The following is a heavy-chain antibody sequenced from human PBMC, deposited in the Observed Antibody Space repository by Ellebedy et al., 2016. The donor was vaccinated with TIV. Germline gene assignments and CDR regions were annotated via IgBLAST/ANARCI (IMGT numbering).Heavy chain of an antibody. D-gene: IGHD6-19*01. CDR1: RLTLSTRV. J-gene: IGHJ4*02. V-gene: IGHV3-30*03. CDR2: IAPGENIQ. CDR3: AREGHSSGHAGDFDV. Sequence: GESLKISXTGSRLTLSTRVMHWVRQAPGKGLEWVAVIAPGENIQNYVDSVKGRFTISRDNPTNTVYLQMDSLRPEDAAVYYCAREGHSSGHAGDFDVWGQGTLVTVSS.